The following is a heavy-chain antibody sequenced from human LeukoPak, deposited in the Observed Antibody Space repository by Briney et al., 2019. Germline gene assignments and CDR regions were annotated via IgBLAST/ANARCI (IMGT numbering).Heavy chain of an antibody. CDR2: IYYSGST. J-gene: IGHJ3*02. D-gene: IGHD3-22*01. V-gene: IGHV4-59*01. Sequence: SETLSLTCIVSGGSISSYYWSWIRQPPGKGLEWIGYIYYSGSTNYNPSLKSRVTISVDTSKNQFSLKLSSVTAADTAVYYRARDYYDRNDAFDIWGKGTMVTVSS. CDR3: ARDYYDRNDAFDI. CDR1: GGSISSYY.